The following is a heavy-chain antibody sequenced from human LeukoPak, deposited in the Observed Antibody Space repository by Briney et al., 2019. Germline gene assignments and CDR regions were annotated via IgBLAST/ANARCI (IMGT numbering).Heavy chain of an antibody. CDR3: ARGRAFRYYDSSGYYYFDY. CDR2: INWNGGST. J-gene: IGHJ4*02. CDR1: GFTFDDYG. Sequence: GGSLRLSCAASGFTFDDYGMSWVRQAPGEGLEWVSGINWNGGSTGYADSVKGRFTISRDNAKNSLYLQMNSLRAEDTALYYCARGRAFRYYDSSGYYYFDYWGQGTLVTVSS. D-gene: IGHD3-22*01. V-gene: IGHV3-20*04.